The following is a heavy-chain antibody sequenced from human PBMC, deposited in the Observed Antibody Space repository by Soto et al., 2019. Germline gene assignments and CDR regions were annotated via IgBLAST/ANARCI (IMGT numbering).Heavy chain of an antibody. V-gene: IGHV3-66*01. CDR1: GFTVSSNY. D-gene: IGHD6-13*01. J-gene: IGHJ5*02. CDR3: AREGLTPQGRWYENWFVP. CDR2: IYSGGST. Sequence: PGGSLRLSCAASGFTVSSNYMSWVRQAPGKGLEWVSVIYSGGSTYYADSVKGRFTISRDNSKNTLYLQMNSLRAEDTAVYYCAREGLTPQGRWYENWFVPRGPGTRVTVFS.